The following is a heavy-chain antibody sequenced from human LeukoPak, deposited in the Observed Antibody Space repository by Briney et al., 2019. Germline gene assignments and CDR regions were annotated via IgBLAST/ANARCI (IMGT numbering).Heavy chain of an antibody. J-gene: IGHJ6*02. CDR3: ARLGARGSSSLYYYYGMDV. CDR1: GGSISSYY. V-gene: IGHV4-59*08. CDR2: IDYSGST. D-gene: IGHD6-6*01. Sequence: PSETLSLTCTVSGGSISSYYWSWIRQPPGKGLEWIGYIDYSGSTNYNPSPKSRVTISVDTSKNQFSLKLSSVTAADTAVYYCARLGARGSSSLYYYYGMDVWGQGTAVTVSS.